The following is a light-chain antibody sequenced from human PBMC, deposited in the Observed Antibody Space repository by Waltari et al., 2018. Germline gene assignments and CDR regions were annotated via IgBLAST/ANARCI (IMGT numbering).Light chain of an antibody. J-gene: IGKJ4*01. V-gene: IGKV1-9*01. CDR3: QQVNGYPLT. Sequence: DIQLTQSPSFLSASAGDRVTITCRASQGISSYLGWYQQKPGKAPKVLISAASTLPTGVPSRFSGSGSGKEFTLTISSLQPEDFATYYCQQVNGYPLTFGGGTKVEIK. CDR2: AAS. CDR1: QGISSY.